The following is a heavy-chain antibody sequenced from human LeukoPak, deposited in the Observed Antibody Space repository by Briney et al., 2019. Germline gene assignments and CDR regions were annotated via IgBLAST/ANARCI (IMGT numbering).Heavy chain of an antibody. Sequence: GGSLRLSCAASGFVFSNGWMSWVRQAPGKGLEWVGRIRSKTDGGTADYTAPVKGRFTISRDDSKNTLYLQMNSLKTEDTAVYYCTTDQGVVPAADAFDIWGQGTMVTVSS. J-gene: IGHJ3*02. V-gene: IGHV3-15*01. CDR1: GFVFSNGW. CDR2: IRSKTDGGTA. D-gene: IGHD2-2*01. CDR3: TTDQGVVPAADAFDI.